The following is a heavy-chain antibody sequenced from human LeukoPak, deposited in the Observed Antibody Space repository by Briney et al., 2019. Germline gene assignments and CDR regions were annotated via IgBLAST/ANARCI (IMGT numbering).Heavy chain of an antibody. CDR2: ISSSSSYI. CDR1: GSTFSSYS. Sequence: GGSLRLSCAASGSTFSSYSMNWVRQAPGKGLEWVSSISSSSSYIYYADSVKGRFTISRDNAKNSLYLQMNSLRAEDTAVYYCARDFGLRDGYKYYYYGMDVWGQGTTVTVSS. CDR3: ARDFGLRDGYKYYYYGMDV. J-gene: IGHJ6*02. V-gene: IGHV3-21*04. D-gene: IGHD5-24*01.